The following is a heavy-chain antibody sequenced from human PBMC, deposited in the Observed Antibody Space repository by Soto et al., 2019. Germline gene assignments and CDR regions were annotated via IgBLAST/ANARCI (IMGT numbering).Heavy chain of an antibody. CDR2: IIPIFGTA. J-gene: IGHJ6*02. D-gene: IGHD2-21*02. CDR1: GGTFSSYA. V-gene: IGHV1-69*13. Sequence: SVKVSCKXSGGTFSSYAISWVRQAPGQGLEWMGGIIPIFGTANYAQKFQGRVTITADESTSTAYMELSSLRPEDTAVYYCARGTASYYYYYGMDVWGQGTTVTVSS. CDR3: ARGTASYYYYYGMDV.